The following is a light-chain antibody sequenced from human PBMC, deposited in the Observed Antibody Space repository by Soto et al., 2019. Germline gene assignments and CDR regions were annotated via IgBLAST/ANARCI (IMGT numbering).Light chain of an antibody. Sequence: EIVMTQSPATLSVSPGERATLSCRASQSVSSNLAWYQQKHGQAPRLLIYGASTRATGIPDRFSGSGSGTDFTLTISKLEAEDFAVYYCQQYCSSGTFGQGTKVDIK. CDR2: GAS. V-gene: IGKV3-15*01. CDR1: QSVSSN. J-gene: IGKJ1*01. CDR3: QQYCSSGT.